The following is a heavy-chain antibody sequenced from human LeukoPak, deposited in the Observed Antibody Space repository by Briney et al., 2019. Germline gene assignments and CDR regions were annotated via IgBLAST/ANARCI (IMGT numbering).Heavy chain of an antibody. V-gene: IGHV3-48*02. CDR3: AREGWSSWYFDY. D-gene: IGHD6-13*01. J-gene: IGHJ4*02. CDR1: GFTFSTYN. CDR2: ISRSSSTI. Sequence: GGSLRLSCAASGFTFSTYNMNWVRQAPGQGLEWVSYISRSSSTIYYAASVKGRFTISRDNAKNSLYLQMNSLRDEDTAVYYCAREGWSSWYFDYWGQGTLVTVSS.